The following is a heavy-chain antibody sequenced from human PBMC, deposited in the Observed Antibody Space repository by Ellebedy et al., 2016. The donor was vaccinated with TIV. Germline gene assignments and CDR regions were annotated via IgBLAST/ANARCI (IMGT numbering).Heavy chain of an antibody. J-gene: IGHJ4*02. V-gene: IGHV3-72*01. CDR1: GSTFRDHF. CDR2: STTKSTSFTS. CDR3: AAYLWGVPY. D-gene: IGHD2-21*01. Sequence: GESLKISCAASGSTFRDHFMDWLRQAPGKGLEWLGRSTTKSTSFTSEYAASVKGRFTISRDDSKNSIFLQMNSLRIEDTAVYYCAAYLWGVPYWGQGTLVTVSS.